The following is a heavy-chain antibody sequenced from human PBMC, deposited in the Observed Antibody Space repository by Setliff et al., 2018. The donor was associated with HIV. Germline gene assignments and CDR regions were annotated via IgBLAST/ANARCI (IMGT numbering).Heavy chain of an antibody. J-gene: IGHJ6*03. D-gene: IGHD5-12*01. CDR3: AREVVAYMDV. CDR1: GDSISRDFYY. Sequence: SETLSLTCTVSGDSISRDFYYWNWIRQPAGKGLEWIGHIYTNGRTHYNPSLKSRVTISMDTSKNQFSLKLSSVTAADTAVYYCAREVVAYMDVWGKGTTVTVSS. V-gene: IGHV4-61*09. CDR2: IYTNGRT.